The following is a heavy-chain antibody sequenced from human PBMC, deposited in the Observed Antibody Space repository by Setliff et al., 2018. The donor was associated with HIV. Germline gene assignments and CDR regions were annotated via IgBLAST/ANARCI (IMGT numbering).Heavy chain of an antibody. V-gene: IGHV4-38-2*02. D-gene: IGHD1-26*01. CDR3: ARDQGGATDY. CDR1: GYSVNSDYY. J-gene: IGHJ4*02. Sequence: TSETLSLTCGVSGYSVNSDYYWGWIRQSPGKGLEWIGTISYSGSTNSNPSLKSRVTISIDTSKNQFSLKMSSVTTADTAVYYCARDQGGATDYWGQGTLVTVSS. CDR2: ISYSGST.